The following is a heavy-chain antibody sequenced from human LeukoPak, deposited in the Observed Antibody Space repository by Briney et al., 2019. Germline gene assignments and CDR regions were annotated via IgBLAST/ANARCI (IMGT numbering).Heavy chain of an antibody. V-gene: IGHV4-61*01. CDR2: IYYSGST. CDR3: ARDSPVRH. J-gene: IGHJ1*01. CDR1: GGSVSSGSYY. Sequence: SETLSLTCTVSGGSVSSGSYYWSWIRQPPGKGLEWIGYIYYSGSTNYNPSLKSRVTISVDTSKNQFSLKLSSVTAADTAVYYCARDSPVRHWGQGTLVTVS.